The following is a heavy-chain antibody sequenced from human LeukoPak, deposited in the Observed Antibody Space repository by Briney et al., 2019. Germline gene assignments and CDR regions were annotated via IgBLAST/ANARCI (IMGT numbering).Heavy chain of an antibody. Sequence: GGSLRLSCVASGFIFSDFDMHWVRQAPGKGLEWVASMRNDGSQIYYAESVKGRFTISRDNSKNTLYVEMNSLRVEDTAFYYCARGEWDLRDWGQGTLVIVSS. CDR1: GFIFSDFD. CDR3: ARGEWDLRD. D-gene: IGHD1-26*01. V-gene: IGHV3-30*02. CDR2: MRNDGSQI. J-gene: IGHJ4*02.